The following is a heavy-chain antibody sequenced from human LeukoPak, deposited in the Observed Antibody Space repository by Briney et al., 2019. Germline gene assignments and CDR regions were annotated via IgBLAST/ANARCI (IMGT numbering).Heavy chain of an antibody. D-gene: IGHD4-11*01. J-gene: IGHJ4*02. CDR1: GFTFRNFG. Sequence: PGRSLRLSCAASGFTFRNFGMHWVRQAPGKGLEWVAVIWYDGSEKYYADSVKGRFTISRDNSKNMLYLQTNSLRAEDTAVYYCVRDRNALQFFDYWGQGTVVTVSS. CDR2: IWYDGSEK. CDR3: VRDRNALQFFDY. V-gene: IGHV3-33*01.